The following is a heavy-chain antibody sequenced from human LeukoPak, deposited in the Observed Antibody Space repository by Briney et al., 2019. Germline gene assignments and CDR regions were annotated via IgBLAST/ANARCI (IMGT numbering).Heavy chain of an antibody. D-gene: IGHD4-17*01. Sequence: SETLSLTCTVSGGSVSSGNYYWSWIRQPPGKGLEWIGYIYYSGSTNYNPSLKSRVTISVDTSNSQFSLKLSSVTAADTAVYYCARDGAVTYWGQGTLVTVSS. J-gene: IGHJ4*02. CDR3: ARDGAVTY. CDR2: IYYSGST. CDR1: GGSVSSGNYY. V-gene: IGHV4-61*01.